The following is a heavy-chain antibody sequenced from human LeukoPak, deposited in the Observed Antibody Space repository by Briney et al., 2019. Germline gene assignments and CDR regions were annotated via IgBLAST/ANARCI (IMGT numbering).Heavy chain of an antibody. CDR2: IGGGDT. CDR1: GFTFRNFA. V-gene: IGHV3-23*01. Sequence: GGTLGLSCSASGFTFRNFAISWVRQAPGKGLEWVSSIGGGDTHYADSAKGRFTISRDASRSTVDLQMSSLRAEDTAVYYCAKDGQSYNSMYDYFDSGGQGTLVTVSS. J-gene: IGHJ4*02. D-gene: IGHD2-8*01. CDR3: AKDGQSYNSMYDYFDS.